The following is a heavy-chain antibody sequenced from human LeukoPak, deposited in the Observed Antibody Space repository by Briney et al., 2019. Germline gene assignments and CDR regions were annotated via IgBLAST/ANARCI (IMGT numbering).Heavy chain of an antibody. J-gene: IGHJ4*02. D-gene: IGHD6-19*01. CDR3: ATGGAVAGRFAC. Sequence: GGSLRLSCAASGFMFSSYWMSWVRQAPEKGLEWVANIKEDGSEKYYVDSVKGRFTISRDNAKNSLYLQMNSLRAEDTAVYYCATGGAVAGRFACWGQGTLVTVSS. CDR1: GFMFSSYW. V-gene: IGHV3-7*01. CDR2: IKEDGSEK.